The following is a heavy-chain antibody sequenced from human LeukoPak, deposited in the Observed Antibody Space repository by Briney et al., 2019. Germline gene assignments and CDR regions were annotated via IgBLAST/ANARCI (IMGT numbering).Heavy chain of an antibody. CDR2: INAGNGNT. D-gene: IGHD3-10*01. CDR1: GYTFITYT. Sequence: ASVKVSCKASGYTFITYTIHWVRQAPGQRLEWMGWINAGNGNTIYSQKFQGRVTISRDTSATTAYMELSSLRSEDTAVYYCARDPDPQYGSGSYYPNWFDPWGQGTLVTVSS. J-gene: IGHJ5*02. V-gene: IGHV1-3*01. CDR3: ARDPDPQYGSGSYYPNWFDP.